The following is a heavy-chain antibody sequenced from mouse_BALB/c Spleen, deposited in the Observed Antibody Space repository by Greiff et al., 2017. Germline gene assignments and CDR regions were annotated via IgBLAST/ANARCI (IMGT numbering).Heavy chain of an antibody. CDR2: IDPENGNT. Sequence: EVKLEESGAELVRPGALVKLSCKASGFNIKDYYMHWVKQRPEQGLEWIGWIDPENGNTIYDPKFQGKASITADTSSNTAYLQLSSLTSEDTAVYYCARDYGSTSAWFAYWGQGTLVTVSA. J-gene: IGHJ3*01. CDR3: ARDYGSTSAWFAY. D-gene: IGHD1-1*01. CDR1: GFNIKDYY. V-gene: IGHV14-1*02.